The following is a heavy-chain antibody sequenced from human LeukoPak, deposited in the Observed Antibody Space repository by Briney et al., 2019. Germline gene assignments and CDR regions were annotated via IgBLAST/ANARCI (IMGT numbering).Heavy chain of an antibody. CDR3: GKDPNGDYVGAFDI. CDR1: GFTFTNYA. CDR2: ISGTGGNT. V-gene: IGHV3-23*01. D-gene: IGHD4-17*01. Sequence: GGSLRLSCAASGFTFTNYAMIWVRQAPGKGLEWVSAISGTGGNTYYADSVKGRFTISRDNSKNTLYLQMNSLRAEDTAVYYCGKDPNGDYVGAFDIWGQGTMVTVSS. J-gene: IGHJ3*02.